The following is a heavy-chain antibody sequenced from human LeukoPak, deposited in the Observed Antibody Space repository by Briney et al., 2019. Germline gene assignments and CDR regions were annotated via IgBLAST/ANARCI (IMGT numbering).Heavy chain of an antibody. V-gene: IGHV1-8*01. CDR1: GYTFTSYD. J-gene: IGHJ5*02. CDR2: MNPNSGNT. Sequence: GASVKVSCKASGYTFTSYDINWVRQATGQGLEWMGWMNPNSGNTGYAQKFQGRVTMTRNTSISTAYMELSSLRSEDTAVYYCARGPQCSGGSCYYWFDPWGQGTLVTVSS. D-gene: IGHD2-15*01. CDR3: ARGPQCSGGSCYYWFDP.